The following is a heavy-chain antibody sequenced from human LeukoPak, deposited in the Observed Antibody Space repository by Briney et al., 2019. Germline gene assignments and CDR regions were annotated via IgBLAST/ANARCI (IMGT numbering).Heavy chain of an antibody. CDR1: GYTLTELS. D-gene: IGHD2-15*01. Sequence: GASVKVSCKVSGYTLTELSMHWVRQAPGKGLEWMGGFDPEDGETIYAQKFQGRVTMTEDTSTDTAYMELSSLRSEDTAVYYCARPDGVYCSGGSCYYFDYWGQGTLVTVSS. V-gene: IGHV1-24*01. J-gene: IGHJ4*02. CDR3: ARPDGVYCSGGSCYYFDY. CDR2: FDPEDGET.